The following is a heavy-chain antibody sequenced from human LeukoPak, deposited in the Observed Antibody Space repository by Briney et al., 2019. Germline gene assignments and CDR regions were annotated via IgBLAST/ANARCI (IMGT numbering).Heavy chain of an antibody. CDR3: ARGGTYYYDSSGYSSPGGYYYYMDV. CDR1: GGTFSSYA. CDR2: IIPIFGTA. V-gene: IGHV1-69*05. Sequence: SVKVSCKASGGTFSSYAISWVQQAPGQGLEWMGGIIPIFGTANYAQKFQGRVTITTDESTSTAYMELSSLRSEDTAVYYCARGGTYYYDSSGYSSPGGYYYYMDVWGKGTTVTVSS. D-gene: IGHD3-22*01. J-gene: IGHJ6*03.